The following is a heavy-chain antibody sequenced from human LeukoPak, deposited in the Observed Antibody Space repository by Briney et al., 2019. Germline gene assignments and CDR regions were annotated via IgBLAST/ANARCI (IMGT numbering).Heavy chain of an antibody. CDR3: ARGRVSSSTWYSTYYYFFYMDF. D-gene: IGHD4-11*01. CDR1: DDSITMYY. CDR2: VEHTGST. Sequence: SETLSLTCTVSDDSITMYYWTWIRQPPGKGLEWIGYVEHTGSTKFNPSLNGRVSISRDTSNNFFSLRLRSVTAADTAVYFCARGRVSSSTWYSTYYYFFYMDFWGKGTTVTVSS. J-gene: IGHJ6*03. V-gene: IGHV4-59*01.